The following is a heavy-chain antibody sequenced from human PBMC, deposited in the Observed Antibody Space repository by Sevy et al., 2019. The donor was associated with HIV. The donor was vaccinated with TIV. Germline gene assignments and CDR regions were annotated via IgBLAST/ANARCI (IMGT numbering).Heavy chain of an antibody. Sequence: GGSLRLSCTTSGFTFGDHAMTWFRQDPGKGLEWVGFIRSNTYGGTAEYAASVRGRFTISRDDSKNIAYLQMNSLRIDDTAVYYCTRERGGFGEGVDFWGQGTLVTVSS. CDR3: TRERGGFGEGVDF. V-gene: IGHV3-49*03. D-gene: IGHD3-10*01. J-gene: IGHJ4*02. CDR1: GFTFGDHA. CDR2: IRSNTYGGTA.